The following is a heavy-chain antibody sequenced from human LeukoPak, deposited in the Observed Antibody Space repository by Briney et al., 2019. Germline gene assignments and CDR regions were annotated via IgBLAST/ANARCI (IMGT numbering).Heavy chain of an antibody. J-gene: IGHJ4*02. CDR2: INHSGST. V-gene: IGHV4-34*01. CDR1: GGSFSGYS. Sequence: PSETLSLTCTVYGGSFSGYSWSWIRQPPGKGLEWIGEINHSGSTNYNPSLKSRVTISVDTSKNQFSLKLSSVTAADTAVYYCASGEWLRPIDYWGQGTLVTVSS. CDR3: ASGEWLRPIDY. D-gene: IGHD5-12*01.